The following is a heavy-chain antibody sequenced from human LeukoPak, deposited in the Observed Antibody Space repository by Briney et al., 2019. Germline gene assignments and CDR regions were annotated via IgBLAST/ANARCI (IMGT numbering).Heavy chain of an antibody. Sequence: PGGSLRLSCAASGFTFSSYGIHWVRQAPGKGLEWVAFIWYDGSYKYYADSVKGRLTISRDNSKNTVDLQLNSLRVEDTAVYYCAKGDNRNSPLHWDYWGQGTLVTVPS. J-gene: IGHJ4*02. D-gene: IGHD4-23*01. CDR3: AKGDNRNSPLHWDY. V-gene: IGHV3-30*02. CDR1: GFTFSSYG. CDR2: IWYDGSYK.